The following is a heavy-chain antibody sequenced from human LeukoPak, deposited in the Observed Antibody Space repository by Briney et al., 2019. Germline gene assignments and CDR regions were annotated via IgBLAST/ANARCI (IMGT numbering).Heavy chain of an antibody. J-gene: IGHJ3*02. D-gene: IGHD3-3*01. CDR2: ISGSGGST. CDR1: GFTFSSYA. Sequence: GGSLRLSCAASGFTFSSYAMSWVRQAPGKGLEWVSAISGSGGSTYYADSVKGRFTISRDNSKNTLYLQMNSLRAEDTAVYYCAKPKPETLYYDFWSGYRNDAFDIWGQGTMVTVSS. V-gene: IGHV3-23*01. CDR3: AKPKPETLYYDFWSGYRNDAFDI.